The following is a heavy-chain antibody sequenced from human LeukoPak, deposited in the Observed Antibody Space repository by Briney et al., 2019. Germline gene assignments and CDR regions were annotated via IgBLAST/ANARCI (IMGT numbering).Heavy chain of an antibody. D-gene: IGHD3-16*01. CDR1: GASIRNYY. Sequence: SETLSLTCSVSGASIRNYYWSWIRQPAGKGLEFIGLLYNSGSTNCNPSLKSRVTMSVDTSKNQFSLKLTSVTAADTAVYYCARVGDYALKDWGQGTLVTVSS. CDR3: ARVGDYALKD. V-gene: IGHV4-4*07. CDR2: LYNSGST. J-gene: IGHJ4*02.